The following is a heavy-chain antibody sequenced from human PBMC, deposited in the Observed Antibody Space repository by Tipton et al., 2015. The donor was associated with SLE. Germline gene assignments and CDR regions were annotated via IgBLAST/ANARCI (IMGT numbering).Heavy chain of an antibody. V-gene: IGHV4-59*11. J-gene: IGHJ5*02. CDR2: VHSSGST. CDR1: GVSIESHY. D-gene: IGHD1-14*01. Sequence: TLSLTCTVSGVSIESHYWDWIRQPPGKGLEWIAFVHSSGSTNYNPSLKSRVTISVDTSKNQFSLKLGSVTAADTAVYYCARWGAQLGTDNWFDPWGQGTLVTVPS. CDR3: ARWGAQLGTDNWFDP.